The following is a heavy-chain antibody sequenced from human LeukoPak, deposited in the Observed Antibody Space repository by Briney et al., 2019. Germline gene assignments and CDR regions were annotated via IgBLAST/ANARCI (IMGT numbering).Heavy chain of an antibody. CDR3: ARDQQGGPQEFDY. D-gene: IGHD6-13*01. CDR1: GYTFTGYY. V-gene: IGHV1-2*02. J-gene: IGHJ4*02. Sequence: ASVKVSCKASGYTFTGYYMHWVRQAPGQGLEWMGWINPNSGGTNYAQKFQGRVTMTRDTSISTAYMELSRLRSDDTAVYYCARDQQGGPQEFDYWGQGTLVTVSS. CDR2: INPNSGGT.